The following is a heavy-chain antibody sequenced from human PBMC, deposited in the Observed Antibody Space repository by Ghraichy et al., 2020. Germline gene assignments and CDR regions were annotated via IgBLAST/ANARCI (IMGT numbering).Heavy chain of an antibody. CDR2: INHSGST. J-gene: IGHJ4*02. D-gene: IGHD6-13*01. CDR3: ARGQSSYSSSWYYFDY. CDR1: GGSFSGYY. Sequence: ESLNISCAVYGGSFSGYYWSWIRQPPGKGLEWIGEINHSGSTNYNPSLKSRVTISVDTSKNQFSLKLSSVTAADTAVYYCARGQSSYSSSWYYFDYWGQGTLVTVSS. V-gene: IGHV4-34*01.